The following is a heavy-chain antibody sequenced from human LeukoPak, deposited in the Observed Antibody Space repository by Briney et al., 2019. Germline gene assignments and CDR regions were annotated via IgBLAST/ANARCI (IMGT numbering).Heavy chain of an antibody. D-gene: IGHD6-13*01. V-gene: IGHV3-21*01. CDR3: ARCPHQIAAADFDY. CDR1: GFTFSSYS. J-gene: IGHJ4*02. Sequence: GGSLRLSCAASGFTFSSYSMNWVRQAPGKGLEWVSSISSSSSYIYYADSVKGRFTISRDNAKNSLYLQMNSLRAEDTAVYYCARCPHQIAAADFDYWGQGTLATVSS. CDR2: ISSSSSYI.